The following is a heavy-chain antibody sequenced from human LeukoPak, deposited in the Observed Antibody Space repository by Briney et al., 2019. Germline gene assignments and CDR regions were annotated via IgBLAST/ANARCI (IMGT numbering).Heavy chain of an antibody. V-gene: IGHV4-31*03. CDR3: ARGLPGARIPYHFDS. CDR1: GDSMSNGGYV. J-gene: IGHJ4*02. D-gene: IGHD1-1*01. CDR2: IYYTGST. Sequence: SQTLSLTCTVSGDSMSNGGYVWSWIRQRPGKGLEWIGYIYYTGSTTYNPSLQSRVTISVDTSKNNFSLRLNPVTAADTAVYFCARGLPGARIPYHFDSWGQGTLVAVSS.